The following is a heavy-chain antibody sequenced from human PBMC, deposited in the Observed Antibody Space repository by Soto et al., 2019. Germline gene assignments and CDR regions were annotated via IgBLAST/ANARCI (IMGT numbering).Heavy chain of an antibody. Sequence: QVQLQESGPGLVKPSQTLSLTCTVSGASISTGGYFWSWIRQSPEKGLEWIGHTYNSGTTYNNPSLNSRLTISVDTSKNHLALTLSSVTAADTAVYYCARGRDTDTVDSWGQGALVAVSS. J-gene: IGHJ4*02. D-gene: IGHD5-18*01. CDR2: TYNSGTT. CDR1: GASISTGGYF. V-gene: IGHV4-30-4*01. CDR3: ARGRDTDTVDS.